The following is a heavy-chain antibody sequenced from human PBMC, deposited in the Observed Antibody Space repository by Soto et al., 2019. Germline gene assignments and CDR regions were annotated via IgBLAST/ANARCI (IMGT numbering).Heavy chain of an antibody. CDR3: VRLIGNSWLDT. CDR1: GFTFSAYG. CDR2: ISYDGSDK. V-gene: IGHV3-30*03. Sequence: GGSLRLSCTGSGFTFSAYGFHWVRQAPGKGLEWMALISYDGSDKYYAVSVRSRITISPDTSNNQVSLQLNSVTPDDTAVYYCVRLIGNSWLDTWGQGTLVTVSS. J-gene: IGHJ5*02. D-gene: IGHD2-8*01.